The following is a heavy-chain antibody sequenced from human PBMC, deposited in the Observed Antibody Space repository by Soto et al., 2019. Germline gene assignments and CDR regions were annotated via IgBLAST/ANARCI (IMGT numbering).Heavy chain of an antibody. CDR2: ISYDGSNK. D-gene: IGHD1-1*01. Sequence: QVQLVESGGGVVQPGRSLRLSCAASGFTFSSYAMHWVRQAPGKGLEWVAVISYDGSNKYYADSVKGRFIISRDNSKNTLYLQMNSLRAEDTAVYYCARDGGGTYYYYGMDVWGQGTTVTVSS. V-gene: IGHV3-30-3*01. J-gene: IGHJ6*02. CDR1: GFTFSSYA. CDR3: ARDGGGTYYYYGMDV.